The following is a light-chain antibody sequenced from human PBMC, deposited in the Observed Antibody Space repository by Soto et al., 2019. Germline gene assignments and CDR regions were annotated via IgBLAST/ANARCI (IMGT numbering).Light chain of an antibody. CDR3: QQYNNWPPWT. J-gene: IGKJ1*01. CDR1: QSVSSN. CDR2: GAS. Sequence: EKVMTQSPATLSVSPCERATLSCRSSQSVSSNLAWYQQKPGRAPRLLIYGASSRATGIPARFSGSGSGTEFTLTISSLQSEDFAVYYCQQYNNWPPWTFGQGTKVDI. V-gene: IGKV3-15*01.